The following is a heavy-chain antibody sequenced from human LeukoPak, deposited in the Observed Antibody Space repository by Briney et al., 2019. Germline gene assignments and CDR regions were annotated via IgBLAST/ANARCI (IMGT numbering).Heavy chain of an antibody. V-gene: IGHV3-30-3*01. J-gene: IGHJ4*02. Sequence: GGSLRLSCAASGFTFSSYAMHWVRQAPGKGLEWVAVISYDGSNKYYADSVKGRFTISRDNSKNTLYLQMNSLRAEDTAVYYCARRRYNWNAIDYWGQGTLVTVSS. D-gene: IGHD1-20*01. CDR3: ARRRYNWNAIDY. CDR1: GFTFSSYA. CDR2: ISYDGSNK.